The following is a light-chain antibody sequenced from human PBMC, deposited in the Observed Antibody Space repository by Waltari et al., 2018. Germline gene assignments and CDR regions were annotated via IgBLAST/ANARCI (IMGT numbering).Light chain of an antibody. V-gene: IGLV1-40*01. CDR1: WSTLRAEYD. Sequence: QSVLPQPPSVSGAPGQRVPIPCPDSWSTLRAEYDVHWYQQLPGKAPTLLVYGVNTRPPGVPDRFFGSKSGTSASLAIPGLQPEDEADYYGQSYDTSLGVVFGGGTKLTVL. CDR3: QSYDTSLGVV. J-gene: IGLJ2*01. CDR2: GVN.